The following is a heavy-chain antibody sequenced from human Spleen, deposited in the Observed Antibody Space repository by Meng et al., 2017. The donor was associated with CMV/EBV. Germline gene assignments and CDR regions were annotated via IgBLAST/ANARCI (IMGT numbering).Heavy chain of an antibody. D-gene: IGHD6-13*01. V-gene: IGHV4-30-4*01. CDR2: IYHTGNA. CDR1: GATSSGAYD. J-gene: IGHJ5*02. Sequence: GATSSGAYDWTWIRQPPGKGPEWIGYIYHTGNAYYNLSLKSRFIISVDTSKNQFSLKLSSVTATDTVVYYCARGRIAGGGTGWFDPWGQGTLVTVSS. CDR3: ARGRIAGGGTGWFDP.